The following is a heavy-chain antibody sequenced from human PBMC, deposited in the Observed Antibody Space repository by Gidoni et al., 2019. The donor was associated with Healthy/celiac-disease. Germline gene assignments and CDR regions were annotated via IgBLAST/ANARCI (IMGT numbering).Heavy chain of an antibody. CDR1: GFTFSSYW. Sequence: EVQLVESGGGLVQPGGSLRLSCAASGFTFSSYWMHWVRQAPGKGLVWVSRINSDGSSTRYADSVKGRFTISRDNAKNTLYLQMNSLRAEDTAVYYCARVGWDSSSWYPQNWFDPWGQGTLVTVSS. CDR2: INSDGSST. V-gene: IGHV3-74*01. D-gene: IGHD6-13*01. CDR3: ARVGWDSSSWYPQNWFDP. J-gene: IGHJ5*02.